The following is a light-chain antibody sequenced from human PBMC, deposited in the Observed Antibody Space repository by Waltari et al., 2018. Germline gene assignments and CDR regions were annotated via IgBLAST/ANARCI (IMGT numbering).Light chain of an antibody. J-gene: IGKJ3*01. CDR1: ESIGNY. Sequence: DIQLTQSPSSLSAFVRDRVTLTCRASESIGNYLNWYQQKPGRAPNLLIYTASTLQSGVPSRFSGNGSGTDFTLTISSLQPEDFATYFCQQSYSTQFTFGPGTKVDIK. V-gene: IGKV1-39*01. CDR2: TAS. CDR3: QQSYSTQFT.